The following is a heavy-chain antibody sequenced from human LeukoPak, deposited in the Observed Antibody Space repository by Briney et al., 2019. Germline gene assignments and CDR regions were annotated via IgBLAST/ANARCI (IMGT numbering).Heavy chain of an antibody. V-gene: IGHV3-13*01. J-gene: IGHJ6*02. D-gene: IGHD2-15*01. CDR2: IGTAGDT. Sequence: GGSLRLSCAASGFTFSSYDMHWVRQATGKGLEWVSAIGTAGDTYYPGSVKGRFTISRENAENSLYLQMNSLRAGDTAVYYCARGDRYCSGGSCLRGYYGMDVWGQGTTVTVSS. CDR1: GFTFSSYD. CDR3: ARGDRYCSGGSCLRGYYGMDV.